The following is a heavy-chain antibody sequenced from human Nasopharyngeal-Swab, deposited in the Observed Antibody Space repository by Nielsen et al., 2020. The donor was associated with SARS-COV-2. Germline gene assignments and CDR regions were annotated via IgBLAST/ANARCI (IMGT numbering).Heavy chain of an antibody. D-gene: IGHD3-3*01. CDR3: ARYSFPTIFGVVNPDYFDY. CDR2: ISSSSGYI. J-gene: IGHJ4*02. V-gene: IGHV3-21*01. CDR1: GFTFSSYS. Sequence: GGSLRLSCAASGFTFSSYSMNWVRQAPGKGLEWVSSISSSSGYIYYADSVKGRFTISRDNAKNSLYLQMNSLRAEDTAVYYCARYSFPTIFGVVNPDYFDYWGQGTLVTVSS.